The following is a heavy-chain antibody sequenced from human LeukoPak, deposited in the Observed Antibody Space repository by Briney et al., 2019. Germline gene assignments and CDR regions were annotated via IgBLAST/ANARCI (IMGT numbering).Heavy chain of an antibody. CDR2: IKEDGSER. Sequence: PGGSLRLSCGGSGISFSGSWMSWVRQAPGKGPEWVSNIKEDGSERYYAGSVRGRFTISRDNAKNSLHLQMNSLRAEDTAVSSSTRNEHWGQGTLVTVSS. J-gene: IGHJ4*02. V-gene: IGHV3-7*01. CDR1: GISFSGSW. CDR3: TRNEH.